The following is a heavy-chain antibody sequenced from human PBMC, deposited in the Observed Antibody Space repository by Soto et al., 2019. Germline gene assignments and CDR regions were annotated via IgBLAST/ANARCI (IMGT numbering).Heavy chain of an antibody. CDR2: INSDGSST. V-gene: IGHV3-74*01. D-gene: IGHD2-2*01. J-gene: IGHJ4*02. CDR3: ASEHCSSTSCYYFDY. Sequence: GGSLRLSCAASGFTFSSYWMHWVRQAPGKGLVWVSRINSDGSSTSYADSVKGRFTISRDNAKNTLYLQMNSLRAEDTAVYYCASEHCSSTSCYYFDYWGQGTLVTVSS. CDR1: GFTFSSYW.